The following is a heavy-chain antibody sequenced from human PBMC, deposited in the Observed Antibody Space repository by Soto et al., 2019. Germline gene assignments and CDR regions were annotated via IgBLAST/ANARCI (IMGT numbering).Heavy chain of an antibody. CDR3: ARGTRNPGLDN. CDR2: IKEDASKQ. CDR1: GFTFSNYW. J-gene: IGHJ4*02. D-gene: IGHD1-7*01. Sequence: GGSLRLSCAASGFTFSNYWMNWVRQAPGKGLEWVGNIKEDASKQGYVDSVRGRFTISRDNAKNSLYLQINSLSAEDKAVYYCARGTRNPGLDNWGQGTLVTVSS. V-gene: IGHV3-7*03.